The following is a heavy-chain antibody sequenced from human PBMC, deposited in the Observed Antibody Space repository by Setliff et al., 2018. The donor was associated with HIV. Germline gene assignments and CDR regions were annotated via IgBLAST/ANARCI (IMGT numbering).Heavy chain of an antibody. Sequence: PSETLSLTCTVSGGSISPYYWSWIRQPPGKGLEWIAWISDRGTTNYNPSLKSRVTLSVDTSKNQFSLKLSSVTAADAAVYYCASRAIVVIPDYWGQGTLVTVS. D-gene: IGHD3-22*01. CDR3: ASRAIVVIPDY. CDR1: GGSISPYY. V-gene: IGHV4-59*08. J-gene: IGHJ4*02. CDR2: ISDRGTT.